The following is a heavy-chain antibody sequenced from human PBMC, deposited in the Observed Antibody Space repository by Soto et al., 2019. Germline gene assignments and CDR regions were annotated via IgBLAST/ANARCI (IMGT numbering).Heavy chain of an antibody. CDR3: ARRNIQGPIDY. CDR1: GYSISSSNW. Sequence: QVQLQESGPGLVKPSDTLSLTCAVSGYSISSSNWWGWIRQPPGKGLEWIGYIYYSGTTYYNPSLKIRVTTAVATSNNQSSLKLTSVTGVDVGVYFCARRNIQGPIDYWGQGTLVTVSS. V-gene: IGHV4-28*01. J-gene: IGHJ4*02. CDR2: IYYSGTT.